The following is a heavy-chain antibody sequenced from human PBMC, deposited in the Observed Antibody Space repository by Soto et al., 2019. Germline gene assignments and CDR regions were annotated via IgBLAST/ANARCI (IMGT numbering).Heavy chain of an antibody. CDR3: AMETSGSYSPVY. Sequence: PGGSLRLSCAASGFTFSDYYMSWIRQAPGKGLEWVSYISSSSSYTNYADSVKGRFTISRDNAKNSLYLQMNSLRAEDTAVYYCAMETSGSYSPVYWGQGTLVTVSS. D-gene: IGHD1-26*01. CDR2: ISSSSSYT. V-gene: IGHV3-11*06. J-gene: IGHJ4*02. CDR1: GFTFSDYY.